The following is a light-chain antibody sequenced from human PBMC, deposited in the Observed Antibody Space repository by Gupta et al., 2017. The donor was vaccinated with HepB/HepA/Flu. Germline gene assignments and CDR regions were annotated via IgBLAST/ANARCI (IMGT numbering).Light chain of an antibody. V-gene: IGLV2-8*01. J-gene: IGLJ2*01. CDR3: SSYAGSNNLI. Sequence: QSALPQPPSASGSPGQSVTISCTGTSSDVGGYNYVSWYQQHPGTAPKLMIYEVSKRPSGVPDRFSGSKAGNTASLTVSGLQAEDEADYYCSSYAGSNNLIFGGGTKLTVL. CDR2: EVS. CDR1: SSDVGGYNY.